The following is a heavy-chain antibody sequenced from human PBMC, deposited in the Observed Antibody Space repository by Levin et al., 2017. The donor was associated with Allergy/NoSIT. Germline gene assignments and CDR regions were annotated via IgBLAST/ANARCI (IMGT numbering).Heavy chain of an antibody. V-gene: IGHV3-74*01. Sequence: GGSLRLSCAASGFTFSSYWMHWVRQAPGKGLVWVSRINSDGSSTSYADSVKGRFTISRDNAKNTLYLQMNSLRAEDTAVYYCAGMKRDPAYGMDVWGQGTTVTVS. D-gene: IGHD2-21*02. CDR2: INSDGSST. CDR3: AGMKRDPAYGMDV. J-gene: IGHJ6*02. CDR1: GFTFSSYW.